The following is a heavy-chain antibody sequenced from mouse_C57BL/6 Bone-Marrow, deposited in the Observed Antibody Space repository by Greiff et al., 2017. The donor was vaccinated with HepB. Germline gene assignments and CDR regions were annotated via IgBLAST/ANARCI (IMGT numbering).Heavy chain of an antibody. V-gene: IGHV1-4*01. D-gene: IGHD1-1*01. CDR1: GYTFTSYT. CDR3: AREGYYGSSFYAMDY. Sequence: VQLVESGAELARPGASVKMSCKASGYTFTSYTMHWVKQRPGQGLEWIGYINPSSGYTKYNQKFKDKATLTADKSSSTAYMQLSSLTSEDSAVYYCAREGYYGSSFYAMDYWGQGTSVTVSS. CDR2: INPSSGYT. J-gene: IGHJ4*01.